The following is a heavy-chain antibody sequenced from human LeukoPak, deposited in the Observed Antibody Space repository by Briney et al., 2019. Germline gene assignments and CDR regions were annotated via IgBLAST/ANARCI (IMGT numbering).Heavy chain of an antibody. D-gene: IGHD3-10*01. CDR3: AKWFGELFYDY. Sequence: GSLKPSCATSGITLNNYALSLVRQAPGEGLEWVSAISGSGGSTYYADSVKGRFTISRDNSKNTLYLQMNSLRAEDTAVYYCAKWFGELFYDYWGQGTLVTVSS. CDR1: GITLNNYA. CDR2: ISGSGGST. J-gene: IGHJ4*02. V-gene: IGHV3-23*01.